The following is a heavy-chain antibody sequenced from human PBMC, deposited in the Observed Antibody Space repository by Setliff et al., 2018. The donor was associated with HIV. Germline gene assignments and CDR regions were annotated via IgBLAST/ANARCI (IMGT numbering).Heavy chain of an antibody. CDR3: ARVVVLPASIAGSFAFDI. V-gene: IGHV4-4*07. Sequence: PSETLSLTCTVSGGSVSSDFWSWIRQPAGKGLEWLGRMYSTGTTNYNPSLKSRLTMSIDTSRNQFSLELNSVTAADTAIYYCARVVVLPASIAGSFAFDIWGRGTLVTVSS. J-gene: IGHJ3*02. CDR2: MYSTGTT. CDR1: GGSVSSDF. D-gene: IGHD2-2*01.